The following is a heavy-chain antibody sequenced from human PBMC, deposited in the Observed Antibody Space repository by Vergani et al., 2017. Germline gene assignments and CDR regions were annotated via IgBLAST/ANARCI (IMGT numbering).Heavy chain of an antibody. CDR1: GFTVSSNY. D-gene: IGHD4-23*01. J-gene: IGHJ6*02. CDR3: ASYGGNSKMGCMDV. Sequence: EVQLVESGGGLVQPGGSLRLSCAASGFTVSSNYMSWVRQAPGKGLEWVSVIYSGGSTYYADSVKGRFTISRHNSKNTLYLQMNSLRAEDTAVYYCASYGGNSKMGCMDVWGQGTTVTVSS. V-gene: IGHV3-53*04. CDR2: IYSGGST.